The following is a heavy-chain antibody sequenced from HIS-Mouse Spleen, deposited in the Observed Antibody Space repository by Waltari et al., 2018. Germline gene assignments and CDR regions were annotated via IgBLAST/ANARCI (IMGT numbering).Heavy chain of an antibody. Sequence: QVQLVESGGGVVQPGRSLRLSCAASGFTFSSVGMHWVRQAPGKGLEWVAVISYDGSNKYYADSVKGRFTISRDNSKNTLYLQMNSLRAEDTAVYYCEGVYGSGSYYFDYWGQGTLVTVSS. V-gene: IGHV3-30*03. CDR2: ISYDGSNK. CDR1: GFTFSSVG. J-gene: IGHJ4*02. CDR3: EGVYGSGSYYFDY. D-gene: IGHD3-10*01.